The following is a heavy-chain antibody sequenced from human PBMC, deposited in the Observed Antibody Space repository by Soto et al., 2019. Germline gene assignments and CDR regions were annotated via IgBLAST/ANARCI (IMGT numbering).Heavy chain of an antibody. D-gene: IGHD6-19*01. CDR3: AKDKAVAGTF. V-gene: IGHV3-30*18. Sequence: GGSLRLSCAASGFPFSSYGMHWVRQAPGKGLEWVAVISYDGSNKYYADSVKGRFTISRDNSKNTLYLQMNSLRAEDTAVYYCAKDKAVAGTFWGQGTLVTVSS. CDR2: ISYDGSNK. CDR1: GFPFSSYG. J-gene: IGHJ4*02.